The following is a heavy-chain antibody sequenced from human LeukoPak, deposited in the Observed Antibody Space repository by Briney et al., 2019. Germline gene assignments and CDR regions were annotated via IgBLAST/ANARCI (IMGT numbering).Heavy chain of an antibody. CDR1: GGSISRNY. CDR2: IYYSGST. Sequence: SETLSLTCTVSGGSISRNYWSWIRKSPGRGLEWIGYIYYSGSTHYNPSLKSRVTMSIDTSKNKFSLKLSSATAADTAIYYCATTYSRSGDDWFDPRGQGILVTVSS. J-gene: IGHJ5*02. V-gene: IGHV4-59*01. D-gene: IGHD2-21*01. CDR3: ATTYSRSGDDWFDP.